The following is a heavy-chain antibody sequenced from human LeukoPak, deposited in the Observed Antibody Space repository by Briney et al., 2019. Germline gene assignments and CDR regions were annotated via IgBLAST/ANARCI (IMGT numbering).Heavy chain of an antibody. J-gene: IGHJ2*01. CDR3: AREVYTDWYFDL. D-gene: IGHD2-2*02. V-gene: IGHV3-23*01. CDR1: GFTFNNYA. CDR2: ISGSGGST. Sequence: AGGSLRLSCAASGFTFNNYAMSWVRQAPGKGLEWVSAISGSGGSTYYADSVKGRFTISRDNAKNSLYLQMNSLRAEDTAVYYCAREVYTDWYFDLWGRGTLVTVSS.